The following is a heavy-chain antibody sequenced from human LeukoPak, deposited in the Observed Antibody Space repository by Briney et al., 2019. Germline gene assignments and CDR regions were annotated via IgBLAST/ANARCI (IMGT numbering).Heavy chain of an antibody. CDR2: ISWNSGRI. V-gene: IGHV3-9*01. J-gene: IGHJ5*02. D-gene: IGHD6-6*01. CDR1: GFSFDDYG. CDR3: ARDQEYSSSSWDWFDP. Sequence: PGRSLRLSCVASGFSFDDYGMFWVRQAPGKGLEWVAGISWNSGRIGYADSVKGRFTISRDNAKNSLYLQMNSLRAEDTAVYYCARDQEYSSSSWDWFDPWGQGTLVTVSS.